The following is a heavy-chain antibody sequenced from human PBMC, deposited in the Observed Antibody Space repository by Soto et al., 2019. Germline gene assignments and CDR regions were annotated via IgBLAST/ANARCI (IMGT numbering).Heavy chain of an antibody. J-gene: IGHJ5*02. CDR1: GFSLRTYG. D-gene: IGHD6-19*01. Sequence: GGSLRLSCAASGFSLRTYGMQWLRRAPGKGLEWVAFIWYDGTKKFYANSVKGRSTISKDNSNNILYLQMSGLRAEDAAVYYCARDVVTAVAGSVNWFDPWGQGTLVTVSS. CDR2: IWYDGTKK. V-gene: IGHV3-33*01. CDR3: ARDVVTAVAGSVNWFDP.